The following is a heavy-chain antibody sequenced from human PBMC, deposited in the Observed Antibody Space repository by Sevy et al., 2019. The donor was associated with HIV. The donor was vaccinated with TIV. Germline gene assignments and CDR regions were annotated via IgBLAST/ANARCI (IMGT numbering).Heavy chain of an antibody. CDR2: ISTSSSYT. CDR3: ARVRYNYGQKYFDY. CDR1: GFTFSSYS. J-gene: IGHJ4*02. D-gene: IGHD5-18*01. Sequence: GGSLRLSCAASGFTFSSYSMNWVRQAPGKGLEWVSYISTSSSYTSYPDSVKGQFTISRDNAKNSLYLQMNSLRVEDTAVYYCARVRYNYGQKYFDYWGQGTLVTVSS. V-gene: IGHV3-21*05.